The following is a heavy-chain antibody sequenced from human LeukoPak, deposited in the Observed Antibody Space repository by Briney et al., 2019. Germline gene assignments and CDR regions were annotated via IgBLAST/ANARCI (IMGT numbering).Heavy chain of an antibody. Sequence: SETLSLTCTVSGGSISISSYYWSWIRQSPGKGLEWIGYVFYSGKTDYSPSLRSRVSMSVDTSKNQFSLKVTSVTAADTAVYYCARDTNLRDSFDIWGRGTMVTVSS. V-gene: IGHV4-61*01. CDR3: ARDTNLRDSFDI. CDR1: GGSISISSYY. J-gene: IGHJ3*02. D-gene: IGHD2-8*01. CDR2: VFYSGKT.